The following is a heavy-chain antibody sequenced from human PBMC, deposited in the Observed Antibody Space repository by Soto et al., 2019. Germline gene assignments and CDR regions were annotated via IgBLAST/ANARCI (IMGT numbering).Heavy chain of an antibody. V-gene: IGHV4-4*07. CDR2: FSLSGTT. CDR1: GASIACSSY. CDR3: ARGMTPPGAPAWYYFDS. D-gene: IGHD2-8*02. Sequence: SETRSLTWIVSGASIACSSYWSFIRQPAGKGLEWIGRFSLSGTTNYSPSLRSRVTMSADVSKNQFSLRLTSVTAADTALYYCARGMTPPGAPAWYYFDSWGQGTLVTVSS. J-gene: IGHJ4*02.